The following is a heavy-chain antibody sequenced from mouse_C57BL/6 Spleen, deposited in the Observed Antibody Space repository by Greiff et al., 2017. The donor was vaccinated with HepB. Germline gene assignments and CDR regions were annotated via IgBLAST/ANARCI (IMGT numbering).Heavy chain of an antibody. CDR1: GYTFTSYW. D-gene: IGHD2-5*01. Sequence: QVQLQQPGAELVRPGSSVKLSCKASGYTFTSYWMHWVKQRPIQGLEWIGNIDPSDSETHYNQKFKDKATLTVDKSSSTAYMQLSSLTSEDSAVYYCARSGYYSNYDAMGYWGQGTSVTVSS. V-gene: IGHV1-52*01. CDR2: IDPSDSET. J-gene: IGHJ4*01. CDR3: ARSGYYSNYDAMGY.